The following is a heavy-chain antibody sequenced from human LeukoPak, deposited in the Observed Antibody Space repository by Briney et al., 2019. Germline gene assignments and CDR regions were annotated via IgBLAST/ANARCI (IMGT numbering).Heavy chain of an antibody. CDR3: GTTPLEYYYGSGSYWA. CDR1: GGSISSGSYY. J-gene: IGHJ5*02. V-gene: IGHV4-61*01. Sequence: SQTLSLTCTVSGGSISSGSYYWSWIRQPPGKGLEWIGYIYYSGSTNYNPSLKSRVTISVDTSKNQFSLKLSSVTAADTAVYYCGTTPLEYYYGSGSYWAWGQGTLVTVSS. D-gene: IGHD3-10*01. CDR2: IYYSGST.